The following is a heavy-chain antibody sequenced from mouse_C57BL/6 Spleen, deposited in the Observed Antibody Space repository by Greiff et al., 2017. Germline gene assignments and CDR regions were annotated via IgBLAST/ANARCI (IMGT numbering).Heavy chain of an antibody. CDR3: ARWELRPSLFGLTGRYFDV. Sequence: VQLQQSGPELVKPGASVKMSCKASGYTFTDYNMHWVKQSHGKSLEWIGYINPNNGGTSYNQKFKGKATLTVNKSSSTAYMELRSLTSEDSAVYYCARWELRPSLFGLTGRYFDVWGTGTTVTVSS. J-gene: IGHJ1*03. D-gene: IGHD4-1*01. CDR1: GYTFTDYN. CDR2: INPNNGGT. V-gene: IGHV1-22*01.